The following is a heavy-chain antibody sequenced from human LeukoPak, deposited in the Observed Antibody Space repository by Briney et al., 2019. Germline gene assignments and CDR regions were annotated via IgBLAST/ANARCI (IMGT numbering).Heavy chain of an antibody. D-gene: IGHD3-10*01. J-gene: IGHJ6*03. CDR3: AKDRGSGSYYPYYYYMDV. Sequence: GGSLRLSCAASGFTFSTYAMSWVRQAPGKGLEWGSGISWNSGSIGYAYSVKVRFTISRDNAKNSLYLQMNSLRAEDMALYYCAKDRGSGSYYPYYYYMDVWGKGTTVTVSS. CDR1: GFTFSTYA. CDR2: ISWNSGSI. V-gene: IGHV3-9*03.